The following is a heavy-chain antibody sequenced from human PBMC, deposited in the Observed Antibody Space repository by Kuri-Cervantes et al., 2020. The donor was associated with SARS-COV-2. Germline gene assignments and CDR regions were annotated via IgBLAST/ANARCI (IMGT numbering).Heavy chain of an antibody. CDR3: ARDPRYLARGGGFDY. CDR2: INHSGST. J-gene: IGHJ4*02. D-gene: IGHD1-14*01. Sequence: SETLSLTCAVYGGSFSGYYWSWIRQPPGKGLEWIGEINHSGSTNYNPSLKSRVTISVDTSKNQFSLKLSSVTAADTAVYYCARDPRYLARGGGFDYWGQGTLVPSPQ. CDR1: GGSFSGYY. V-gene: IGHV4-34*01.